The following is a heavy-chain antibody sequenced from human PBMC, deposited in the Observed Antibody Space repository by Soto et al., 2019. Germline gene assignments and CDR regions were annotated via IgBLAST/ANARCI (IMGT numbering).Heavy chain of an antibody. D-gene: IGHD4-17*01. CDR1: GFTFSSYG. CDR3: ASAPDYGAYNFAY. J-gene: IGHJ4*02. Sequence: QVQLVESGGGVVQPGRSLRLSCAASGFTFSSYGMHWVRQAPGKGLEWVAVIWYDGSNKYYADSVKGRFTISRDNSMNTLYLQMTSLRADDTDVYYCASAPDYGAYNFAYWGQGTLVTVSS. CDR2: IWYDGSNK. V-gene: IGHV3-33*01.